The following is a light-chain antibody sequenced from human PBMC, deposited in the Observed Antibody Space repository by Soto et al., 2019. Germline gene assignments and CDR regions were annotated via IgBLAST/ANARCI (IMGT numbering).Light chain of an antibody. J-gene: IGKJ1*01. CDR3: QQYHSFWT. CDR1: QSISSW. CDR2: KAS. V-gene: IGKV1-5*03. Sequence: DIPMTQSPSTLSASVGDRITITCRASQSISSWLAWYQQKPGKAPKLLIYKASNLEGGVPSRFSGSGSGTEFTLTISSLQPDDFATYYCQQYHSFWTFGQGTKVDI.